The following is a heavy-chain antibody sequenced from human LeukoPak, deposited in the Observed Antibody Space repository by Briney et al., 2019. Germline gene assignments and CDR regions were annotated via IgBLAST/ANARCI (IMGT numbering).Heavy chain of an antibody. CDR2: INPNSGGT. CDR1: GYTFTGYY. V-gene: IGHV1-2*02. J-gene: IGHJ4*02. D-gene: IGHD2-2*01. Sequence: ASVKVSCKASGYTFTGYYMHWVRQAPGQGLEWMGWINPNSGGTNYAQKFQGRVTMTRDTSISTAYMELSRLRSDDTAVYYCARAPYCSSTSCPLDYWGQGTLVTVSS. CDR3: ARAPYCSSTSCPLDY.